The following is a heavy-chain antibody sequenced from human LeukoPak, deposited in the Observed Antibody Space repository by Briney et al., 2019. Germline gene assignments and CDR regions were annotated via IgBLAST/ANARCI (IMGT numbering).Heavy chain of an antibody. J-gene: IGHJ4*02. CDR3: ARGGGSGYYLDLDY. Sequence: ETLSLTWTVSGGSISSYYWNWIRQPPGKGLEGSGYIYYSGSTNYNPSLKSRVTISVDTSKNQFSLKLSSVTAAGTAMYYCARGGGSGYYLDLDYSGQGTLVTVSS. V-gene: IGHV4-59*08. CDR2: IYYSGST. D-gene: IGHD3-22*01. CDR1: GGSISSYY.